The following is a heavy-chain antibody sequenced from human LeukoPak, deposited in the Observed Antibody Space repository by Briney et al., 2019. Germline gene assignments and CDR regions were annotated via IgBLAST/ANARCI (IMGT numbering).Heavy chain of an antibody. V-gene: IGHV4-59*01. CDR3: ARGVIVGATRAFDY. J-gene: IGHJ4*02. Sequence: PSETLSLTCTVSGGSISSYYLSWIRQPPGKGLEWIGYIYYSGSTNYNPSLKSRVTISVDTSKNQFSLKLSSVTAADTAVYYCARGVIVGATRAFDYWGQGTLVTVSS. CDR2: IYYSGST. CDR1: GGSISSYY. D-gene: IGHD1-26*01.